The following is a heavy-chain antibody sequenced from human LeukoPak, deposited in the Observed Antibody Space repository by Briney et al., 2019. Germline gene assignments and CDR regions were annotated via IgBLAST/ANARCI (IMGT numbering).Heavy chain of an antibody. Sequence: PVGSLRLSCAASGFTFSDYYMSWIRQAPGKGLEWVSYISSSGSTIYYADSVKGRFTISRDNAKNSLYLQMNSLRAEDTAVYYCARGRLVVANNWFDPWGQGTLVTVSS. V-gene: IGHV3-11*04. CDR2: ISSSGSTI. CDR1: GFTFSDYY. J-gene: IGHJ5*02. D-gene: IGHD3-22*01. CDR3: ARGRLVVANNWFDP.